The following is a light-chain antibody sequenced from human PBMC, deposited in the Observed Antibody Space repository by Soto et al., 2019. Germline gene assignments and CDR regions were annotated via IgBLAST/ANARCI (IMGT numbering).Light chain of an antibody. V-gene: IGKV1-13*02. Sequence: AIQLTPSPSSLYASVGDRVSITCRASQGISSALAWYQQKPGQAPNLLIYDASSLESGVPSRFSGSGSGTDFTLTISSLQPDDSTTYFCQQFNSLPPTFGGGTKVEIK. CDR3: QQFNSLPPT. CDR2: DAS. J-gene: IGKJ4*01. CDR1: QGISSA.